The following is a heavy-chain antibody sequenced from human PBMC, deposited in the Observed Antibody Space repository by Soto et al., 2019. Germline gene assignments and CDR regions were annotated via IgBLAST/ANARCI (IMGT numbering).Heavy chain of an antibody. CDR1: GIIFSNYW. D-gene: IGHD2-21*01. CDR3: ARDGEGY. V-gene: IGHV3-74*01. CDR2: INTDGRET. Sequence: GGSLRLSGAASGIIFSNYWMHWVRQVPGKGLVWVSRINTDGRETNYADSVKGRFTVSRDNAKNTQFLQMNSLRVEDTAVYYCARDGEGYWGQGTLVTVSS. J-gene: IGHJ4*02.